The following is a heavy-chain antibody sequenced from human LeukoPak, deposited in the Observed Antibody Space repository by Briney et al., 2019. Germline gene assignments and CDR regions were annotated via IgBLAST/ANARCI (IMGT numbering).Heavy chain of an antibody. V-gene: IGHV3-21*06. Sequence: PGGSLRLSCTTSGLTFSTSGFNWVRQAPGKGLEWVASIGPTGFDRYHADSIKGRFTISRDNANNFLYLQMDSLRAEATAVYYCATETNGRHYDYWGQGTLLTVSS. CDR1: GLTFSTSG. J-gene: IGHJ4*02. CDR3: ATETNGRHYDY. D-gene: IGHD1-14*01. CDR2: IGPTGFDR.